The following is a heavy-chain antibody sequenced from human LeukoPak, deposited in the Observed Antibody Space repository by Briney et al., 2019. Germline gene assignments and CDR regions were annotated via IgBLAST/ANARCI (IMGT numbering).Heavy chain of an antibody. J-gene: IGHJ4*02. D-gene: IGHD3-3*01. Sequence: GGSLRLSCTVSGFTLSSYEMSWIRQAPGKGLEWVSSVDYSGDSTHYADSVMGRFTISRDNSKNTLYLQMNSLMPEDTALYYCAKPQEADLWVPDYWGQGTLVTVSS. V-gene: IGHV3-23*01. CDR3: AKPQEADLWVPDY. CDR2: VDYSGDST. CDR1: GFTLSSYE.